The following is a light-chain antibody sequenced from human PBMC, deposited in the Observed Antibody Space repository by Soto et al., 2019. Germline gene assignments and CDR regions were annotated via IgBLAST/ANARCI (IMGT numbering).Light chain of an antibody. CDR1: QSISSY. CDR2: AAS. CDR3: QQSYSTPGT. Sequence: DLQMTQSPSSLSASVGDRVTITCRASQSISSYLNWYQQKPGKAPKLLIYAASSLQSGVPSRFSGSGSGTVFTLTISSLQPEDFATYYCQQSYSTPGTFGGGTKVEIK. J-gene: IGKJ4*01. V-gene: IGKV1-39*01.